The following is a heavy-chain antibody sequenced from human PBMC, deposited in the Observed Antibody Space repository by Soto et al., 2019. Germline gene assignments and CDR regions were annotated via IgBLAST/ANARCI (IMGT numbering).Heavy chain of an antibody. CDR1: GGSISSGGYY. J-gene: IGHJ4*02. V-gene: IGHV4-31*03. CDR3: ARDGQLLGVFDY. Sequence: QVQLQESGPGLVKPSQTLSLTCTVSGGSISSGGYYWSWIRQHPGKGLEWIGYIYYSGSTYYNPSLQSGVTRSVDTPKNQFYLKRSSVTAADTAVYYCARDGQLLGVFDYWGQGTLVTVSS. CDR2: IYYSGST. D-gene: IGHD6-6*01.